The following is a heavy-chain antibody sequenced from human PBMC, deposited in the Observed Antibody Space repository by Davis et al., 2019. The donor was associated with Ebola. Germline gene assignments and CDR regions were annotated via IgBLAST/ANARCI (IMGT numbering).Heavy chain of an antibody. D-gene: IGHD2-2*01. J-gene: IGHJ3*02. CDR3: QQGHDAFDI. CDR2: INPSGGST. CDR1: GYTFITYY. Sequence: AASVKVSCKASGYTFITYYIHWVRQAPGQGLEWMGIINPSGGSTSYAQKFQGRVTMTRDTSTSTVYMELSSLRSEDTAVYYCQQGHDAFDIWGQGTMVTVSS. V-gene: IGHV1-46*01.